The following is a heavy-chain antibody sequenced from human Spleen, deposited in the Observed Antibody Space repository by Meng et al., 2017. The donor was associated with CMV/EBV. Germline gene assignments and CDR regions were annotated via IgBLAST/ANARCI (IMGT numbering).Heavy chain of an antibody. V-gene: IGHV4-39*07. Sequence: SETLSLTCFVSGGSISYYKYYWAWIRQPPGKGLEWIGSIQYSGSTYYNASLKSRVTISVDTSKNQFSLKLNSVTAADTAVYYCARHVDDYKDRAVDYWGQGTLVTVSS. CDR2: IQYSGST. D-gene: IGHD5-24*01. CDR3: ARHVDDYKDRAVDY. CDR1: GGSISYYKYY. J-gene: IGHJ4*02.